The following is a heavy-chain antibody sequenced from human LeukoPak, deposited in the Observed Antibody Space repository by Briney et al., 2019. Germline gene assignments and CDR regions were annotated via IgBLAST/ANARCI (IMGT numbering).Heavy chain of an antibody. CDR2: ISNSGRTI. D-gene: IGHD6-6*01. CDR1: GFTFSDHY. CDR3: ARVIATRPHYHYYMDV. Sequence: KTGGSLRLSCAASGFTFSDHYMSWIRQAPGKGLEWVSYISNSGRTIYYADSVKGRFTISRANAENSLYLQMSSLRAEDTAVYYCARVIATRPHYHYYMDVWGKGTTVTVSS. V-gene: IGHV3-11*04. J-gene: IGHJ6*03.